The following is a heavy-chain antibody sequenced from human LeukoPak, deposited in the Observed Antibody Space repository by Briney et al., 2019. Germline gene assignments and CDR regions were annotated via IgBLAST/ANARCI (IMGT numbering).Heavy chain of an antibody. V-gene: IGHV4-59*01. Sequence: PSETLSLTCSVSGASISISYWSWIRQPPGKGLEWIGHISYSGSTNYNPSLKGRVTISVDTSKKYVSLQLRSVTAADTAVYYCARDCVFATNWFDPWGQGTLVTVSS. CDR2: ISYSGST. CDR3: ARDCVFATNWFDP. CDR1: GASISISY. D-gene: IGHD2-21*01. J-gene: IGHJ5*02.